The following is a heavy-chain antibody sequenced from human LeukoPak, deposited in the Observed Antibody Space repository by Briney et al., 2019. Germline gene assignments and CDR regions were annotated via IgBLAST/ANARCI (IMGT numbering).Heavy chain of an antibody. D-gene: IGHD5-12*01. CDR2: IYTSGST. CDR1: GGSINSGSYY. J-gene: IGHJ6*03. Sequence: SETLSLTCTVSGGSINSGSYYWSWIRQPAGKGLEWIGRIYTSGSTNYNPSLKSRVTISVDTSKNQFSLKLSSVTAAGTAVYYCARGVMVATPDYYYYYYMDVWGKGTTVTISS. CDR3: ARGVMVATPDYYYYYYMDV. V-gene: IGHV4-61*02.